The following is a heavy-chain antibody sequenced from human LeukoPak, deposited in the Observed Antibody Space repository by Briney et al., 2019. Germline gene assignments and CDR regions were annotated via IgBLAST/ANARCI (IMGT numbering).Heavy chain of an antibody. CDR2: IKQDRSDK. CDR3: ARQAYGLDV. J-gene: IGHJ6*04. CDR1: EFTTSSHW. V-gene: IGHV3-7*03. Sequence: GGSLRLSCAPSEFTTSSHWMSCVPQAPGKVLEWVANIKQDRSDKYYVDSVKGRFTISRDNGKNSLYLQMNSLRAEDTAVYYCARQAYGLDVWGKGTTVTVSS.